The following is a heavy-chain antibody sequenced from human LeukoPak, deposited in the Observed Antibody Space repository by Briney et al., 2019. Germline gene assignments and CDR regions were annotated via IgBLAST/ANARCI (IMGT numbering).Heavy chain of an antibody. CDR3: AKDQIKIPPGGSYFDY. CDR1: GFTFSIYA. Sequence: GRSLRLSCAASGFTFSIYAMDWVRQAPGKGLEWVALISYDGNNKYYADSVKGRFSISRDNSKNTLYLQMNSLRPEDTAVYYCAKDQIKIPPGGSYFDYWGQGTLVTVSS. D-gene: IGHD1-26*01. V-gene: IGHV3-30-3*01. J-gene: IGHJ4*02. CDR2: ISYDGNNK.